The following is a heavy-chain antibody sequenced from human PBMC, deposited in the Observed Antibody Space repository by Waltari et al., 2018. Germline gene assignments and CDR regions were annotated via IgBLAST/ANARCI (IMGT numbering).Heavy chain of an antibody. D-gene: IGHD3-3*01. V-gene: IGHV1-46*01. CDR3: ARDGVGYADY. Sequence: QVQLVQSGAEVKKPGASVKVSCKASGYTFTSYYMHWVRQAPGRGLEWMGIINPSGGSTSYAQKFQGRVTMSRDTSTSTVYMELSSLRSEDTAVYYCARDGVGYADYWGQGTLVTVSS. CDR1: GYTFTSYY. CDR2: INPSGGST. J-gene: IGHJ4*02.